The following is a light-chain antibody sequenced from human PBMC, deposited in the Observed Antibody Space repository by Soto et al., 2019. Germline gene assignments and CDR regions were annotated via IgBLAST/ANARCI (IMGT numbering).Light chain of an antibody. CDR2: GAS. V-gene: IGKV3-15*01. CDR1: QSVSSSY. CDR3: QQYNNWPWT. J-gene: IGKJ1*01. Sequence: SPGERATLSCRASQSVSSSYLAWYQQKPGQPPRLLRYGASTRATGTPARFSGSGSGTEFTLTISSLQSEDFAVYYCQQYNNWPWTFGQGT.